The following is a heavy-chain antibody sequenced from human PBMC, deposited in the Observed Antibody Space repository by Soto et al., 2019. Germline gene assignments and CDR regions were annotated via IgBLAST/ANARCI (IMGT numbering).Heavy chain of an antibody. CDR2: ISSSSSYI. CDR1: GFTFSSYS. J-gene: IGHJ6*02. V-gene: IGHV3-21*01. Sequence: EVQLVESGGGLVKPGGSLRLSCAASGFTFSSYSMNWVRQAPGKGLEWVSSISSSSSYIYYADSVKGRFTISRDNAKNSLYLQMNSLRAEDTAVYYCARDTLTYARSRVPEDVWGQGTTVTVSS. D-gene: IGHD4-4*01. CDR3: ARDTLTYARSRVPEDV.